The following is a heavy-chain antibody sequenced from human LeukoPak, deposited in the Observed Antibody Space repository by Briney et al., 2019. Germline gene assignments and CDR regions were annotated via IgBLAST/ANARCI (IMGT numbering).Heavy chain of an antibody. D-gene: IGHD2-8*02. Sequence: ASVKVSCKASGYTFTGYYIHWMWQAPGQGLEWMGWINPNSGGTNYAQKFQGRVTMTRDTSISTAYLELSRLRSDDSALYYCARADDGLVVDYWGQGTLVTVSS. CDR3: ARADDGLVVDY. CDR2: INPNSGGT. V-gene: IGHV1-2*02. J-gene: IGHJ4*02. CDR1: GYTFTGYY.